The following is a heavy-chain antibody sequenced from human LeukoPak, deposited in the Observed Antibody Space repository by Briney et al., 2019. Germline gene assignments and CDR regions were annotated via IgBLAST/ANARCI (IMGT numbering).Heavy chain of an antibody. CDR3: ARDMITFGGVIVTDVFDI. J-gene: IGHJ3*02. CDR2: ISAYNGNT. V-gene: IGHV1-18*01. Sequence: ASVKVSCKASGYTFTSYGISWVRQAPGQGLEWMGWISAYNGNTNYAQKLQGRVTMTTDTSTSTAYMELRSLRSDDTAVYYCARDMITFGGVIVTDVFDIWGQGTMVTVSS. CDR1: GYTFTSYG. D-gene: IGHD3-16*02.